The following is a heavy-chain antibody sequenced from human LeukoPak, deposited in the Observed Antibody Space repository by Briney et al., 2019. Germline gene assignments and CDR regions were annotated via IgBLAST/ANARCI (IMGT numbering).Heavy chain of an antibody. J-gene: IGHJ4*02. CDR1: GGPISNYY. CDR3: ARVRESRGLADFDY. V-gene: IGHV4-59*01. Sequence: SETPSLTRTVSGGPISNYYWTWVRPPPGKGPEWVGHIYYSWINNYNPSLKSRVTMSVDTSKNQFSLKLSSVTAADTAVYYCARVRESRGLADFDYWGQGTLVTVSS. D-gene: IGHD6-19*01. CDR2: IYYSWIN.